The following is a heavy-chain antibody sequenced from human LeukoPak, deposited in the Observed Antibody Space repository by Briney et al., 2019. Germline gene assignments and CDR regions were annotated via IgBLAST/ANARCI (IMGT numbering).Heavy chain of an antibody. V-gene: IGHV4-34*01. J-gene: IGHJ6*03. CDR1: GGSFSGYY. D-gene: IGHD1-26*01. CDR3: ARLSVIVGSTLEYYYYYMDV. Sequence: SETLSLTCAVYGGSFSGYYWSWIRQPPGKGLEWIGEINHSGSTNYNPSLKSRVTISADKSKNQVSLKLTSVTAADTAVYYCARLSVIVGSTLEYYYYYMDVWGQGTTVTVSS. CDR2: INHSGST.